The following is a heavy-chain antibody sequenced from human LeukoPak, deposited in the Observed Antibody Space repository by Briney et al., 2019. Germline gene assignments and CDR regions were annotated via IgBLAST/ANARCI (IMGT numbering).Heavy chain of an antibody. V-gene: IGHV4-59*08. J-gene: IGHJ1*01. CDR1: GGSISGYY. D-gene: IGHD1-1*01. CDR3: ARLGRTEALFQH. Sequence: SETLSLTCTVSGGSISGYYWSWIRRPPGKALEYIAYIHYSVSTDTDYNPSLKSRITISVDTSKNQFSLKLSSVTAADTAVYYCARLGRTEALFQHWGQGTLVAVSS. CDR2: IHYSVSTD.